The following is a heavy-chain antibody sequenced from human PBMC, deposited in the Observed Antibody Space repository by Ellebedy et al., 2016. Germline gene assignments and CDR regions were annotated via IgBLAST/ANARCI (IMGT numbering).Heavy chain of an antibody. CDR2: INHSGFT. V-gene: IGHV4-34*01. CDR1: GGSFSGYY. Sequence: SETLSLXCAVYGGSFSGYYWSWIRQPPGKGLEWIGEINHSGFTKYNPSLRSRVTISGDTSKNQFSLKLNSVTAADTAIYYCARHQNRAFDVWGQGTMVTVSS. D-gene: IGHD2/OR15-2a*01. J-gene: IGHJ3*01. CDR3: ARHQNRAFDV.